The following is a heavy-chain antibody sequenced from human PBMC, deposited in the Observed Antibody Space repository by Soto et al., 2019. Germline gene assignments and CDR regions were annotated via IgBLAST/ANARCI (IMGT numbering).Heavy chain of an antibody. Sequence: PGGSLRLSCAASGFTFSSYGMHWVRQALGKGLEWVAVIWYDGSNKYYADSVKGRFTISRDNSKNTLYLQMNSLRAEDTAVYYCARDLGLGYSSGWPLPYGMDAWGQGTTVTVSS. CDR2: IWYDGSNK. D-gene: IGHD6-19*01. J-gene: IGHJ6*02. CDR1: GFTFSSYG. V-gene: IGHV3-33*01. CDR3: ARDLGLGYSSGWPLPYGMDA.